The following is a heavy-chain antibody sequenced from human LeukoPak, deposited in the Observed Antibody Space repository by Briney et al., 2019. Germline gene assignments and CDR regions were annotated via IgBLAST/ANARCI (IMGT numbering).Heavy chain of an antibody. CDR3: ARSDSRDYSQTDY. V-gene: IGHV5-51*01. J-gene: IGHJ4*02. CDR2: IYPGDSDT. D-gene: IGHD3-22*01. CDR1: GYSFTTYW. Sequence: GESLKISCKGSGYSFTTYWIGWVRQMPGRGLEWMGIIYPGDSDTRYSPSFQGQVTISADKSISTAYLQWSSLKASDTAMYYCARSDSRDYSQTDYWGQGTLVTVSS.